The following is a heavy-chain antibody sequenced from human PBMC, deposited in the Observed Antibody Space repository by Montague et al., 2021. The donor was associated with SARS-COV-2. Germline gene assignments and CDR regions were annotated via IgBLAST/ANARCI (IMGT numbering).Heavy chain of an antibody. V-gene: IGHV4-39*01. CDR3: ARPPGAPYDILTGTYRPVDDY. CDR2: IYYSGST. CDR1: GGSISSSSYY. J-gene: IGHJ4*02. Sequence: SETLSLTCTVSGGSISSSSYYWGWIRQPPGKGLEWIGSIYYSGSTYYSPSLKSRVTISVDTSKNQFSLKLSSVTAADTAVYYCARPPGAPYDILTGTYRPVDDYWGQGTLVTVSS. D-gene: IGHD3-9*01.